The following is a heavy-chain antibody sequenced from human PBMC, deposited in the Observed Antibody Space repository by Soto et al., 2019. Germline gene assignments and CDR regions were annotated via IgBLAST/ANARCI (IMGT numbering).Heavy chain of an antibody. CDR1: GGSVSSGSYY. D-gene: IGHD4-17*01. CDR2: IYYSGST. V-gene: IGHV4-61*01. Sequence: QVQLQESGPGLVKPSETLSLTCTVSGGSVSSGSYYWSWIRQPPGKGLEWIGYIYYSGSTNYNPSLKSRVTISVDTSKNQFSLKLSSVTAADTAVYYCARWIYGDGFDYWGQGTLVTVSS. J-gene: IGHJ4*02. CDR3: ARWIYGDGFDY.